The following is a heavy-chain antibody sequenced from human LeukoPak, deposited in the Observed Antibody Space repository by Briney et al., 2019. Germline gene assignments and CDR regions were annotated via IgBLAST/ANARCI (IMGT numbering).Heavy chain of an antibody. D-gene: IGHD3-22*01. Sequence: GGSLRLSCAASGFTFSDYYMSWVRQAPGKGLEWVSYISSSSSTIYYADSVKGRFTISRDNAKNSLYLQMNSLRAEDTDVYYCARASDTYYYDSSGPPVSYWGQGTLVTVSS. J-gene: IGHJ4*02. V-gene: IGHV3-11*04. CDR3: ARASDTYYYDSSGPPVSY. CDR1: GFTFSDYY. CDR2: ISSSSSTI.